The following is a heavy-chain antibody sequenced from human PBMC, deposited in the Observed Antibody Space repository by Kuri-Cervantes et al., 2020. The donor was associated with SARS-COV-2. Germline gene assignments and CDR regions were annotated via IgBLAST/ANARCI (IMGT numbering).Heavy chain of an antibody. J-gene: IGHJ4*02. V-gene: IGHV3-30-3*01. CDR1: GFTFSSYA. CDR3: AKDQHGIVVVVAAVDY. Sequence: GESLKISCAASGFTFSSYAMYWVRQAPGKGLEWVAVISYDGSNKYYADSVKGRFTISRDNSKNTLYLQMNSLRAEDTAVYYCAKDQHGIVVVVAAVDYWGQGTLVTVSS. D-gene: IGHD2-15*01. CDR2: ISYDGSNK.